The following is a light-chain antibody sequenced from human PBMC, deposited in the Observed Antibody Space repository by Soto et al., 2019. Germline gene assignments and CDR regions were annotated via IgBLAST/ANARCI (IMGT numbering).Light chain of an antibody. V-gene: IGKV3-20*01. Sequence: TQSPGTLSLSTGERATLSFRARQSVSSDLAWYQQKPGQAPRLLIYGASNRATGIPDRFSGSGSGTDFTLTISRLEPEDFAVYYCQQYGGSWTFGQGTKVDI. CDR2: GAS. CDR1: QSVSSD. CDR3: QQYGGSWT. J-gene: IGKJ1*01.